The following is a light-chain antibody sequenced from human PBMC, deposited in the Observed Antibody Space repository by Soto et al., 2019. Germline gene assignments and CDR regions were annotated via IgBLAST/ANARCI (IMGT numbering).Light chain of an antibody. J-gene: IGLJ1*01. CDR2: GNS. Sequence: QSVLTQPPSMSGAPGQRVTISCTGSSSSIGAGYDVHWYQQLPGTAPKLLIYGNSNRPSGVPDRFSGSKSGTSASLAITGLQAEDEADYYCGSWDSSLSAYVFGTGTKVTVL. V-gene: IGLV1-40*01. CDR3: GSWDSSLSAYV. CDR1: SSSIGAGYD.